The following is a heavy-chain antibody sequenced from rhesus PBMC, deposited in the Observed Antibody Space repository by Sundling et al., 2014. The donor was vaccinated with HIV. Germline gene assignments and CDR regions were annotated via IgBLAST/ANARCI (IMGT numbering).Heavy chain of an antibody. CDR3: ASSYYNIWTGYYFFDY. D-gene: IGHD3-3*01. CDR1: GASISLYW. J-gene: IGHJ4*01. V-gene: IGHV4-80*01. CDR2: INGNSGRT. Sequence: QLQLQESGPGLVKPSETLSVTCAVSGASISLYWWTWIRQPPGKGLEWIGEINGNSGRTDYNPSLNSRVTISTDTSKNQFSLKLTSVTAADTAVYYCASSYYNIWTGYYFFDYWGQGVLVTVSS.